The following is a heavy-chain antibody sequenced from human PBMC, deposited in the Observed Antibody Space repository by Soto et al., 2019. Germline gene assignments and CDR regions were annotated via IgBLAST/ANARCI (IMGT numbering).Heavy chain of an antibody. D-gene: IGHD4-4*01. V-gene: IGHV4-30-2*01. Sequence: PSETLSLTCAVSGGSISSGAYSWNWIRQPPGKGLEWIGYISHSGSTYYNLSLKSRVTILVDRSKNQFSLNLSSVTAADTAVYYCASSNYVGYFDYWGQGTLVTVSS. J-gene: IGHJ4*02. CDR1: GGSISSGAYS. CDR3: ASSNYVGYFDY. CDR2: ISHSGST.